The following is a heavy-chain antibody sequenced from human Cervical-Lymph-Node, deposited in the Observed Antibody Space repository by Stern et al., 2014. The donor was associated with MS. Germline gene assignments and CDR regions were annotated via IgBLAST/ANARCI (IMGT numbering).Heavy chain of an antibody. D-gene: IGHD2-15*01. CDR1: GFSLSNAAMG. J-gene: IGHJ4*02. Sequence: QVTLKESGPVLVKPTETLTLTCSVSGFSLSNAAMGVSWIRQPPGKALECLAHIFSTGETAYSTSRKSRLTISKDTSRSQVVLTMTNMDPVDTATYYCARMREYCSGGICFAGYYDSWGQGTLVTVSS. CDR3: ARMREYCSGGICFAGYYDS. V-gene: IGHV2-26*01. CDR2: IFSTGET.